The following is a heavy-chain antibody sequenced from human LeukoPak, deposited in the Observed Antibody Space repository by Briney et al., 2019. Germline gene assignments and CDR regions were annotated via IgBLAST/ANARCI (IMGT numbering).Heavy chain of an antibody. CDR1: GCSISGYH. J-gene: IGHJ4*02. CDR3: ARPLTGYSYFDY. D-gene: IGHD3-9*01. Sequence: SESLSLTCTVSGCSISGYHWSWIRQPPGKGLEWIGYIYYSGSGSTNYNPSLKSRVTISVDTSKNHFSLKLSSVTAADTAVYYCARPLTGYSYFDYWGQGTLVTVSS. CDR2: IYYSGSGST. V-gene: IGHV4-59*08.